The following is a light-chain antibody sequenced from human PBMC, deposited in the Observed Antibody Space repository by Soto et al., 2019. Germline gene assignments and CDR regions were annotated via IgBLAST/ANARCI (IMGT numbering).Light chain of an antibody. CDR1: QSVSSGY. V-gene: IGKV3-20*01. J-gene: IGKJ2*01. Sequence: EIVLTQSPGTLSLSPGERATLSCRASQSVSSGYLGWYQQKPGQAPRLLIYGASSRATGIPDRFSGSGSGTAFSLTISRLEPEDFAVYYCQQYGSSMYTVGQGTKLEIK. CDR3: QQYGSSMYT. CDR2: GAS.